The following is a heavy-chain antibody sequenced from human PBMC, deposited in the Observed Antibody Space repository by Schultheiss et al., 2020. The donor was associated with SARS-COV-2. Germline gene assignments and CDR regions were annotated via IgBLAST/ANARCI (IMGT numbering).Heavy chain of an antibody. CDR2: ISTYKGNT. CDR1: GYTFTRYG. CDR3: ARDFWASGSSWIDAFDI. D-gene: IGHD6-13*01. V-gene: IGHV1-18*04. J-gene: IGHJ3*02. Sequence: ASVKVSCKASGYTFTRYGISWVRQAPGQGLEWMGWISTYKGNTNYAQKHQGRVTMTTDTSTSTAYMDLRSLRSDDTAVYYCARDFWASGSSWIDAFDIWGQGTMVTVSS.